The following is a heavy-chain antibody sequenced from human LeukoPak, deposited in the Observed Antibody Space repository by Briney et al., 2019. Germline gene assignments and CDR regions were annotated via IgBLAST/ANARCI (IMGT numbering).Heavy chain of an antibody. CDR1: GGSISSYY. CDR2: IYYSGST. D-gene: IGHD3-22*01. CDR3: ARLRDSYYYDSSGYYGDAFDI. Sequence: SETLSLTCTVSGGSISSYYCSWIRQPPGKGLEWIGYIYYSGSTNYNPSLKSRVTISVDTSKNQFSLKLSSVTAADTAVYYCARLRDSYYYDSSGYYGDAFDIWGQGKMVTVSS. V-gene: IGHV4-59*08. J-gene: IGHJ3*02.